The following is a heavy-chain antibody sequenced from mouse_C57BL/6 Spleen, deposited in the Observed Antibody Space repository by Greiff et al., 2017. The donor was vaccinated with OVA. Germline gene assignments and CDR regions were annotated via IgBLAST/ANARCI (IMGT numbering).Heavy chain of an antibody. CDR3: ARDPNYYDFDY. D-gene: IGHD1-1*01. Sequence: EVQGVESGGGLVKPGGSLKLFCAASGFTFSSYAMSWVRQTPEKRLEWVATISDGGSYTYYPDNVKGRFTISRDNAKNNLYLQMSHLKSEDTAMYYCARDPNYYDFDYWGQGTTLTVSS. CDR2: ISDGGSYT. J-gene: IGHJ2*01. V-gene: IGHV5-4*01. CDR1: GFTFSSYA.